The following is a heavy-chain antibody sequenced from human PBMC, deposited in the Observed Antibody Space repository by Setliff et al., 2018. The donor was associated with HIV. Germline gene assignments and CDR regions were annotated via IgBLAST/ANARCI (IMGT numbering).Heavy chain of an antibody. CDR1: GFAFDDYT. CDR2: ISWDGGST. D-gene: IGHD3-10*01. V-gene: IGHV3-43*01. CDR3: ARGGALLGYYYGSGSYPPDAFDI. J-gene: IGHJ3*02. Sequence: PGGSLRLSCAASGFAFDDYTMHWVRQAPGKGLEWVAIISWDGGSTYYADSVKGRFTISRDFSDNTLNLQMNSLRPEDTAVYYCARGGALLGYYYGSGSYPPDAFDIWGQGTMVTVSS.